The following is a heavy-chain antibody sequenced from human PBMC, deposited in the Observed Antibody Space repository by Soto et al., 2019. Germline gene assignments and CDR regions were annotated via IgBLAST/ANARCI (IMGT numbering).Heavy chain of an antibody. CDR3: AKAIARVVVVAASYYYGMDV. D-gene: IGHD2-15*01. Sequence: QVQLVESGGGVVQPGRSLRLSCAASGFTFSSYGMHWVRQAPGKGLEWVAVISYDGSNKYYADSVKGRFTISRDNSKNTLYLQMNSLRAEDTAVYYCAKAIARVVVVAASYYYGMDVWGQGTTVTVSS. CDR2: ISYDGSNK. CDR1: GFTFSSYG. J-gene: IGHJ6*02. V-gene: IGHV3-30*18.